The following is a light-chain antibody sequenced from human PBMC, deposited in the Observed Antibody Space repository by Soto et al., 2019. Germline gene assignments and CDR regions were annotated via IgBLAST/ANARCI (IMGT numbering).Light chain of an antibody. CDR2: GAS. CDR1: QSVSTSY. CDR3: QQYGSSSALT. J-gene: IGKJ4*02. V-gene: IGKV3-20*01. Sequence: EIVLTQSPGTLSLSPGDRATLSCRASQSVSTSYLGWYQHHPGQDPRLLIYGASSRATGIPDRFSGSGSGTDFTLTISRLEPEDFAVYYCQQYGSSSALTFGGGTKVEIK.